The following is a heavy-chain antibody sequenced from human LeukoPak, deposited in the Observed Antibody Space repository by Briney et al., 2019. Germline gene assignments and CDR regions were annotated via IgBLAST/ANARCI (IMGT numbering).Heavy chain of an antibody. J-gene: IGHJ3*02. CDR1: GGSISNYY. CDR3: ARVRNYPDAFDI. V-gene: IGHV4-59*01. CDR2: IYDTGST. D-gene: IGHD5-24*01. Sequence: SETLSLTCTVSGGSISNYYWAWIRQPPGKGLEWIGYIYDTGSTKYNPSLKSRLTISLHTSRNQFSLNLSSLAAADTAIYYCARVRNYPDAFDIWGQGRMVTVSS.